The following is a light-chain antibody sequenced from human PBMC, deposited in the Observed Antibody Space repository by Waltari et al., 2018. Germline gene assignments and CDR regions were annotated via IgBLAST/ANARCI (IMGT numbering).Light chain of an antibody. CDR1: QSISSW. Sequence: DIQMTQSPSTLSASVGDRVTITCRASQSISSWLAWYQQKPGKAPKLLIYYASSLESGVPSRFSGSGSGTEFTLTISSLQPDDFATYYCQQYNSLWTFGQGTKVEIK. V-gene: IGKV1-5*01. J-gene: IGKJ1*01. CDR3: QQYNSLWT. CDR2: YAS.